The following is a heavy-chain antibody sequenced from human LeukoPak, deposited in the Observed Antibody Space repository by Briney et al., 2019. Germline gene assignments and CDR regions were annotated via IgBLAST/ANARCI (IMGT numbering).Heavy chain of an antibody. CDR3: AKLPYYDFRGWFDP. Sequence: PGGSLRLSCAASGFTFSSNWMSWVRQAPGKGLEWVANIRQDGSDKYYMDSVKGRFTISRDNSKNTLYLQMNSLRAEDTAVYYCAKLPYYDFRGWFDPWGQGTLVTVSS. CDR1: GFTFSSNW. J-gene: IGHJ5*02. D-gene: IGHD3-3*01. CDR2: IRQDGSDK. V-gene: IGHV3-7*03.